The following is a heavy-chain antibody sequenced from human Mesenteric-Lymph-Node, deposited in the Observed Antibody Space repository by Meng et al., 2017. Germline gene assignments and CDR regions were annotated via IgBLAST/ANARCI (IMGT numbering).Heavy chain of an antibody. Sequence: GGSLRLSCKGSGYSFTSYWIGWVRQAPGKGLEWVANIKQDGNEKYYVDSVKGRFTISRDNAMNSLYLQMNSLRAEDTAVYYCAKGGWLQHNIDYWGQGTLVTVSS. CDR2: IKQDGNEK. D-gene: IGHD5-24*01. CDR1: GYSFTSYW. V-gene: IGHV3-7*01. J-gene: IGHJ4*02. CDR3: AKGGWLQHNIDY.